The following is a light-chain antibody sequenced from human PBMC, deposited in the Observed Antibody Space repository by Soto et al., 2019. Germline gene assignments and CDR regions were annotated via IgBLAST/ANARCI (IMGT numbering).Light chain of an antibody. CDR1: QSVSSY. J-gene: IGKJ4*01. Sequence: EVVLTQSPATLSLSPGERATLSCRASQSVSSYLAWYQQKPGQAPRLLIYYASNRATSIPARVSGSGSGTDFSLTISSLEPEDFAVYYCEQRTNWPLTFGGGTRVEIK. V-gene: IGKV3-11*01. CDR3: EQRTNWPLT. CDR2: YAS.